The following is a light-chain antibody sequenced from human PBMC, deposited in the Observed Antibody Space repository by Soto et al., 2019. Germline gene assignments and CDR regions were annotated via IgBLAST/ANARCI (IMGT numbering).Light chain of an antibody. CDR1: SSDVGAYNS. V-gene: IGLV2-14*01. J-gene: IGLJ1*01. CDR2: DVS. Sequence: QSALTQPASVSGSPGQSITISCTGTSSDVGAYNSVAWYQHNPGKAPKLMIYDVSNRPSGVSSRFSGSRSANTASLSISGLQADDEADYYCSSYTSSSTVVFGTGTKVTVL. CDR3: SSYTSSSTVV.